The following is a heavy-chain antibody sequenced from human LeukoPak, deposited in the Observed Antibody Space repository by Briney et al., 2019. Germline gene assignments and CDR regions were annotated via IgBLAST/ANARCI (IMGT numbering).Heavy chain of an antibody. CDR1: GFTFSSYG. Sequence: GGSLRLSCAASGFTFSSYGMHWVRQAPGKGLEWVAFIRYDGSNKYYAGSVKGRFTISRDNSKNTLYLQMNSLRAEDTAVYYCAKDREMATIVFDYWGQGTLVTVSS. CDR3: AKDREMATIVFDY. CDR2: IRYDGSNK. V-gene: IGHV3-30*02. J-gene: IGHJ4*02. D-gene: IGHD5-24*01.